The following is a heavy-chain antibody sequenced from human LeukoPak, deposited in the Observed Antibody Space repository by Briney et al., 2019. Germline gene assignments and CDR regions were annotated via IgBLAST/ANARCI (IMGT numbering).Heavy chain of an antibody. Sequence: GGSLRLSCAASGFTFSSYEMNWVRQAPGKGLEWVSYISSSSSTIYYADSVKGRFTISRDHAENSLYLQMNRLGAEDTAVYYCARAGGWQWLVFFDFWGQGSLVTDSS. D-gene: IGHD6-19*01. CDR2: ISSSSSTI. CDR1: GFTFSSYE. V-gene: IGHV3-48*03. CDR3: ARAGGWQWLVFFDF. J-gene: IGHJ4*02.